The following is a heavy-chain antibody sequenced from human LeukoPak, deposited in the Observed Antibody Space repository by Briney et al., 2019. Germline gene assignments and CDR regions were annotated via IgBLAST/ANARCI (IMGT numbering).Heavy chain of an antibody. J-gene: IGHJ4*02. CDR3: ARAQLGGSSGWYYFDY. D-gene: IGHD6-19*01. CDR2: ISSGSTSI. V-gene: IGHV3-21*01. Sequence: GGSLRLSCAASGFTFSYSSMNWVRQAPGKGLEWVSSISSGSTSIYYADSLKGRFTISRDNAKNSLYLQMNSLRAEDTAVYYCARAQLGGSSGWYYFDYWGQGTLVTVSS. CDR1: GFTFSYSS.